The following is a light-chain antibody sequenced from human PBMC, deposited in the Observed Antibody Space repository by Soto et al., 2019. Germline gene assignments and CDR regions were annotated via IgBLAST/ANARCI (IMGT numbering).Light chain of an antibody. J-gene: IGKJ1*01. CDR2: KAS. V-gene: IGKV1-5*03. CDR3: QHYIGYSGM. CDR1: QSLNSW. Sequence: DIQMTQSPSTLSASVGDRVTITCRASQSLNSWLAWYQHKPGKAPKLLIHKASILASGVPSRFSGSDSGAEFTLTINSLQPDDFATYYCQHYIGYSGMFGQGTKVDIK.